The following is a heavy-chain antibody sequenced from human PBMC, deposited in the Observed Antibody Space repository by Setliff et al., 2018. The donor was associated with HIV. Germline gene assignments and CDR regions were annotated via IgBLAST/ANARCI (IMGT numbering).Heavy chain of an antibody. J-gene: IGHJ3*02. CDR1: GYSFTSYW. D-gene: IGHD5-12*01. Sequence: GESLKISCKGSGYSFTSYWIGWVRQMPGKGLEWMGIIYPGDSGTRYSPSFQGQVTISADKSISTAYLQWSSLKASDTAMYYCASAGPSGYDYYSGAFDIWGQGTMVTVSS. V-gene: IGHV5-51*01. CDR2: IYPGDSGT. CDR3: ASAGPSGYDYYSGAFDI.